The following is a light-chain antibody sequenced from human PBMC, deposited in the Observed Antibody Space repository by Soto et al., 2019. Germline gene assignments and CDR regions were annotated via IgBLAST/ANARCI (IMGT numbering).Light chain of an antibody. CDR1: QSVLYSSNNKNY. V-gene: IGKV4-1*01. Sequence: DIVMTQCPDSLAVSLGERATINCKSSQSVLYSSNNKNYLAWYQQKAGQPPKLLIYWASTRESGVPDRFSGSGSGTDFTLTISSLQAEDVAVYYCQQHYNTPWTFGQGTKVDNK. CDR3: QQHYNTPWT. CDR2: WAS. J-gene: IGKJ1*01.